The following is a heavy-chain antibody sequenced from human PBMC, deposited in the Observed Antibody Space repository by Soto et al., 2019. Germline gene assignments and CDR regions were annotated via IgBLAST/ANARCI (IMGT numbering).Heavy chain of an antibody. Sequence: GGSLRLSCAVSGFTFSSYGMHWVRQAPGKGLERVAHISYDGSNEHYVDSVKGRFTISRDNSKNTLYLQMNSLRAEDTAVYYCANDTYYHDRSGYYIFAYRGQGTPVTVSS. J-gene: IGHJ4*02. CDR3: ANDTYYHDRSGYYIFAY. CDR1: GFTFSSYG. D-gene: IGHD3-22*01. V-gene: IGHV3-30*18. CDR2: ISYDGSNE.